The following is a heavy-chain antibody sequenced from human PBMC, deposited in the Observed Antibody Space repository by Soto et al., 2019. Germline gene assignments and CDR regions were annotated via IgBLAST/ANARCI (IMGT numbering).Heavy chain of an antibody. CDR2: MSYSGST. J-gene: IGHJ4*02. Sequence: PSETLSLTCNVSGGSIFSSDYFWGWIRQAPGKGLEWIGSMSYSGSTLHNPSLRSRVTISVDTPRSQFSLKLSSVTATDTAVYYCTRLVVVPTSGYAGFDRWGQGTRVTVAS. CDR3: TRLVVVPTSGYAGFDR. D-gene: IGHD2-21*01. V-gene: IGHV4-39*01. CDR1: GGSIFSSDYF.